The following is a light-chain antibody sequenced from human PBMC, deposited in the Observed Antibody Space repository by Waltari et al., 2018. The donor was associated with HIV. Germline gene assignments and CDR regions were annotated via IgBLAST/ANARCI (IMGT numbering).Light chain of an antibody. Sequence: DIQMTKSPSSLSASVGVRVTITCRESTNITSYLNWYQHKPGKAPKLLVYAASRLQGGVPSRFSGSGSGTEFTLTISSLQPDDFATYYCQQSFSSPSFGQGTRVEIK. CDR3: QQSFSSPS. CDR1: TNITSY. CDR2: AAS. J-gene: IGKJ1*01. V-gene: IGKV1-39*01.